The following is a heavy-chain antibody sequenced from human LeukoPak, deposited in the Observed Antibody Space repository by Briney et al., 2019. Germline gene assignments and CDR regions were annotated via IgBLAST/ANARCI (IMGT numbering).Heavy chain of an antibody. CDR2: LYFGGTT. CDR3: ARLLDNDISGDPDTFDV. Sequence: KPSETLSLTCTISGGAINRTWIRQPPGKGLEWIGNLYFGGTTNYNPSLKSRVTISVDTSKWQFSLKLTSVSAADTAVYSCARLLDNDISGDPDTFDVWGQGTTVIVSS. D-gene: IGHD3-22*01. J-gene: IGHJ3*01. V-gene: IGHV4-59*01. CDR1: GGAIN.